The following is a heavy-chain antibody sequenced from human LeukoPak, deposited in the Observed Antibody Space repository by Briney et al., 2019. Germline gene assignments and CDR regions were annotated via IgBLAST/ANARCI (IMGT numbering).Heavy chain of an antibody. CDR3: AKDSGYCSSTSCYISLDAFDI. V-gene: IGHV3-23*01. D-gene: IGHD2-2*02. Sequence: GGSLRLSCAASGFTFSSYAMSWVRQAPGKGLEWVSAISGSGGSTYYADSVKGRFTISGDNSKNTLYLQMNSLRAEDTAVYYCAKDSGYCSSTSCYISLDAFDIWGQGTMVTVSS. CDR1: GFTFSSYA. J-gene: IGHJ3*02. CDR2: ISGSGGST.